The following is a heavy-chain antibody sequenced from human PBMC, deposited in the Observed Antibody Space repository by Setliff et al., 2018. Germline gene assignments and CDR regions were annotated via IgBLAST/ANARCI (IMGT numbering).Heavy chain of an antibody. CDR3: AREQWLDPPGYCYMDV. V-gene: IGHV4-4*07. CDR2: IYIGGSA. J-gene: IGHJ6*03. D-gene: IGHD6-19*01. Sequence: PSETLSLTCTVSGGSISSYYWSGIRQPAGKGLEWIGHIYIGGSANYNPSLKSRVTMSIDTSKNQFSLKLNSVTAADMAVYYCAREQWLDPPGYCYMDVWAKGTRVAVSS. CDR1: GGSISSYY.